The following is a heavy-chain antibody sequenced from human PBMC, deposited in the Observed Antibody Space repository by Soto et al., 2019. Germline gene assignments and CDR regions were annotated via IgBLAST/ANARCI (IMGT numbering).Heavy chain of an antibody. CDR2: IHVGNGNT. CDR3: ATAVSVPADFDY. J-gene: IGHJ4*02. V-gene: IGHV1-3*01. CDR1: GYTFSSYS. Sequence: ASVKVSCKASGYTFSSYSIHWVRQAPGQRPEWMGWIHVGNGNTKYSQKFQGRVTFTRDTSASTAYMELSSLRSADTAVYYCATAVSVPADFDYWGQGTLVTVSS. D-gene: IGHD6-19*01.